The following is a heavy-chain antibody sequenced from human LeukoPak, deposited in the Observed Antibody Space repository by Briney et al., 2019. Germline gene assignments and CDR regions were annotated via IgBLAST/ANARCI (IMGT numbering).Heavy chain of an antibody. CDR1: GYTFTSYD. D-gene: IGHD4-17*01. J-gene: IGHJ4*02. V-gene: IGHV1-8*03. CDR3: ARKGRYGDYDFDY. Sequence: SVKVSCKASGYTFTSYDINWVRQATGQGLEWMGWMNPNSGNTGYAQKFQGRVTITRNTSISTAYMELSSLRSEDTAVYYCARKGRYGDYDFDYWGQGTLVTVSS. CDR2: MNPNSGNT.